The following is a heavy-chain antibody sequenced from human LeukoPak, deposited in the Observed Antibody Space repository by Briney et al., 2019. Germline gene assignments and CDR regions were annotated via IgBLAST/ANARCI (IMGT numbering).Heavy chain of an antibody. CDR1: GYTFTDYY. D-gene: IGHD1-26*01. CDR2: INPNSGGT. CDR3: ARGYRSGSYSSY. Sequence: ASVKVSCKASGYTFTDYYMHWVRQAPGQGLEWMGWINPNSGGTNYAQKFQGRVTMTRDTSISTDYMELSSLRSDDTAVYYCARGYRSGSYSSYWGQGTLVTVSS. J-gene: IGHJ4*02. V-gene: IGHV1-2*02.